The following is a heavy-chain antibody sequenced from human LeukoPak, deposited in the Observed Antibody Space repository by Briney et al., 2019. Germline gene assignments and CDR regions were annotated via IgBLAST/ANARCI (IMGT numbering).Heavy chain of an antibody. Sequence: GGSLRLSCAASGFTFSSYWMSWVRQAPGKGLEWVANIKQDGSEKYYVDSVKGRFTISRDNAKNSLYLQMNSLRAEDTAVYYCARRQYYDSSGYYYFWGQGTLVTVSS. D-gene: IGHD3-22*01. CDR1: GFTFSSYW. CDR2: IKQDGSEK. V-gene: IGHV3-7*01. CDR3: ARRQYYDSSGYYYF. J-gene: IGHJ4*02.